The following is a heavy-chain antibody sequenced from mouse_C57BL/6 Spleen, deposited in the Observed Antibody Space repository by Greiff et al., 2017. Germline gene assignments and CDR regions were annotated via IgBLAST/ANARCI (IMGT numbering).Heavy chain of an antibody. Sequence: VQLQQSGAELARPGASVKLSCKASGYTFTSYGISWVKQRTGQGLEWIGEIYPRSGNTYYNEKFKGKATLTADKSSSTAYMELRSLTSEDSAVYFCARGDSNYGYFDYWGQGTTLTVSS. V-gene: IGHV1-81*01. CDR2: IYPRSGNT. J-gene: IGHJ2*01. CDR3: ARGDSNYGYFDY. CDR1: GYTFTSYG. D-gene: IGHD2-5*01.